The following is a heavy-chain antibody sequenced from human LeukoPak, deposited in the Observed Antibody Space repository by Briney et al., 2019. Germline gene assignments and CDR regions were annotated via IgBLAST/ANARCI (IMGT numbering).Heavy chain of an antibody. CDR3: ARSNQADDY. Sequence: GGSLRLSCAASGFTFSSNWMHWVRQVPGKGLVWVSRINTGGSSTTYADSVKGRFTISRDNAKNTLYLQTNSPRVEDTAVYYCARSNQADDYWGQGTLVTVSS. CDR2: INTGGSST. V-gene: IGHV3-74*01. D-gene: IGHD4-11*01. CDR1: GFTFSSNW. J-gene: IGHJ4*02.